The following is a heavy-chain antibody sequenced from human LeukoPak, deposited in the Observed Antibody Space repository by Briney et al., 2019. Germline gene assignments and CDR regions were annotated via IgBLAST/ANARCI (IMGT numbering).Heavy chain of an antibody. CDR2: INPNSGGT. D-gene: IGHD3-10*01. CDR1: GYTFTGYY. CDR3: ARDFTVGGVIITPYFDS. V-gene: IGHV1-2*02. J-gene: IGHJ4*02. Sequence: ASVKVSCKASGYTFTGYYMHWVRQAPGQGLEWMGWINPNSGGTNYAQKFQGRVTMTRDTSISTAYMEMSRLRSDDTAVYYCARDFTVGGVIITPYFDSWGQGTLVTVSS.